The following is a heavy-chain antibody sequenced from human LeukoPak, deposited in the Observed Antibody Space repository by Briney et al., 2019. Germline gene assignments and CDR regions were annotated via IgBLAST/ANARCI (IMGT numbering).Heavy chain of an antibody. Sequence: GGSLRLSCAASGFTFSSYAMSWVRQAPGKGMEWVSAISGSGGSTYYADSVKGRFTISRGNSKNTLYLQMNSLRAEDTAVYYRAKDQGSGWYGDYYYYGMDAWGQGTTVTVSS. CDR2: ISGSGGST. V-gene: IGHV3-23*01. J-gene: IGHJ6*02. CDR3: AKDQGSGWYGDYYYYGMDA. D-gene: IGHD6-19*01. CDR1: GFTFSSYA.